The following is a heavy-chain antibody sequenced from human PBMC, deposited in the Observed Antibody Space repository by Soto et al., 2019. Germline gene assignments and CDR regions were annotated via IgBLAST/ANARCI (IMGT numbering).Heavy chain of an antibody. Sequence: GASVKVSCKASGGTFSSYAISWVRQAPGQGLEWMGRIIPIFGTANYAQKFQGRVTITADESTSTAYMELSSLRSEDTAVYYCAREDPWGYDFWCGYYIFDYWGQGTLVTVSS. J-gene: IGHJ4*02. V-gene: IGHV1-69*13. D-gene: IGHD3-3*01. CDR1: GGTFSSYA. CDR2: IIPIFGTA. CDR3: AREDPWGYDFWCGYYIFDY.